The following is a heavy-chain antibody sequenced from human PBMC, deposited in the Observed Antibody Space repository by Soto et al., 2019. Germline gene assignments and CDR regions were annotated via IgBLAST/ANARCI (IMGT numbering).Heavy chain of an antibody. CDR3: ARSPRYTDYGGNDLAYAFDY. CDR2: IYYSGST. Sequence: LSLTCTVSGGSISSYYWSWIRQPPGKGLEWIGYIYYSGSTNYNPSLKSRVTISVDTSKNQFSLKLSSVTAADTAVYYCARSPRYTDYGGNDLAYAFDYWGQGTLVTVSS. D-gene: IGHD4-17*01. V-gene: IGHV4-59*01. CDR1: GGSISSYY. J-gene: IGHJ4*02.